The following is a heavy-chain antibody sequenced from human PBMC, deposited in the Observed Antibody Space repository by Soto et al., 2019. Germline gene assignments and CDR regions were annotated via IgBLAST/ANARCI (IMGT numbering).Heavy chain of an antibody. D-gene: IGHD6-19*01. CDR2: INPNSGGT. V-gene: IGHV1-2*04. CDR3: AREGGIAVAGTRGDYYYYGMDV. CDR1: GYTFTGYY. Sequence: EASVKVSCKASGYTFTGYYMHWVRQAPGQGLEWIGWINPNSGGTNYAQKFQGWVTMTRDTSISTAYMELSRLRSDDTAVYYCAREGGIAVAGTRGDYYYYGMDVWGHGTTVTVSS. J-gene: IGHJ6*02.